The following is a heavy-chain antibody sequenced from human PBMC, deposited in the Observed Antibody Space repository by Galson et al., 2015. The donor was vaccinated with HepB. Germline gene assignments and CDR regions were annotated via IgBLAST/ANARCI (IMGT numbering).Heavy chain of an antibody. CDR3: ARDWKLAGIGNWFDP. V-gene: IGHV1-18*04. CDR2: ISAYNGNT. CDR1: GYTFTSYG. D-gene: IGHD6-19*01. J-gene: IGHJ5*02. Sequence: SVKVSCKASGYTFTSYGISWVRQAPGQGLEWMGWISAYNGNTNYAQKLQGRVTMTTDTSTSTAYMELRSLRSDDTAVYYCARDWKLAGIGNWFDPWGQGTLVTVSS.